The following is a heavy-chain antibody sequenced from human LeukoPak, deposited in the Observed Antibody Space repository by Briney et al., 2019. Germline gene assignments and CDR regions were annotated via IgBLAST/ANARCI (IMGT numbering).Heavy chain of an antibody. CDR3: ATYRQVLLPFES. CDR2: IFPSGGEI. V-gene: IGHV3-23*01. D-gene: IGHD2-8*02. Sequence: GGSLRLSCAASGFTFSTFAMIWVRQPPGNGLEWVSSIFPSGGEIHYADSVRGRFTISRDNSKSTLSLQMNSLRAEDTAIYYCATYRQVLLPFESWGQGTLVTVSS. J-gene: IGHJ4*02. CDR1: GFTFSTFA.